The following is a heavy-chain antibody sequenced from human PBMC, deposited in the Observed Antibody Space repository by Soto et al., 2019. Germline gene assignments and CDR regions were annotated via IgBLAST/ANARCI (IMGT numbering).Heavy chain of an antibody. CDR2: LSFDGSNK. J-gene: IGHJ4*02. CDR3: SKDFYTVRVPAAPRTHYFDF. D-gene: IGHD2-2*01. CDR1: GFTFSNYD. Sequence: QVQLVASGGGVVQPGRSLRLSCAASGFTFSNYDMHWVRQAPGEGLAWVAVLSFDGSNKNYADSVKGRFTISRDNSKNTLFLEMNSLRTEDTAVYFCSKDFYTVRVPAAPRTHYFDFWGPGTLVTVSS. V-gene: IGHV3-30*18.